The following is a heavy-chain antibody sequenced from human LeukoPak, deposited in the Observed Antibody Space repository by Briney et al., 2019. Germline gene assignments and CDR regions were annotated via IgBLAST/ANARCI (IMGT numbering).Heavy chain of an antibody. D-gene: IGHD3-10*01. CDR2: TSSDLNVK. V-gene: IGHV3-30-3*01. CDR3: AREGYYGSGSPPSLYFDY. Sequence: GGSLRLSCAASGFTFSSYAMHWVRQAPGKGLEWVAVTSSDLNVKLYADSVKGRFTISRDNSRSTLYLQINSLGPEDTAIYYCAREGYYGSGSPPSLYFDYWGQGTLVTVSS. J-gene: IGHJ4*02. CDR1: GFTFSSYA.